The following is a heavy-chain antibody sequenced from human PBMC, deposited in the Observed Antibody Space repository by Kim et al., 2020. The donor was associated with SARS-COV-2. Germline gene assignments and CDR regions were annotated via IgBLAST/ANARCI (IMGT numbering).Heavy chain of an antibody. CDR2: ST. CDR3: AREQDAFDI. V-gene: IGHV3-20*01. J-gene: IGHJ3*02. Sequence: STRYPGAVDGRFTISRDNAKNFLELPMNSLRAEDTALYRCAREQDAFDIWGQGTMVTVSS.